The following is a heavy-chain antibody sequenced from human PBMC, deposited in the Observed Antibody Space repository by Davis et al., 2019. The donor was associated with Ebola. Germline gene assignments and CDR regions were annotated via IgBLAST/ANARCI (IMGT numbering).Heavy chain of an antibody. V-gene: IGHV4-34*01. D-gene: IGHD3-10*01. CDR2: INHSGST. J-gene: IGHJ4*02. Sequence: SETLSLTCAVYGGSFSGYYWSWIRQPPGKGLEWIGEINHSGSTNYNPSLKSRVTISVDTSKNQFSLKLSSVTAADTAVYYCATATYYYGSGSLTSWGQGTLVTVSS. CDR3: ATATYYYGSGSLTS. CDR1: GGSFSGYY.